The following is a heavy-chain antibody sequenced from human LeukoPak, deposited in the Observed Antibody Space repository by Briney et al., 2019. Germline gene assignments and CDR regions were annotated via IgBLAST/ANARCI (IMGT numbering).Heavy chain of an antibody. CDR3: ARSLYYGSGSYHPFDY. D-gene: IGHD3-10*01. CDR2: IYYSGST. Sequence: SETLSLTCTVSGGSISSYYWSWIRQPPGKGLELIGYIYYSGSTNYNPSLKSRVTISVDTSKNQFSLKLSSVTAADTAVYYCARSLYYGSGSYHPFDYWGQGTLVTVSS. J-gene: IGHJ4*02. V-gene: IGHV4-59*01. CDR1: GGSISSYY.